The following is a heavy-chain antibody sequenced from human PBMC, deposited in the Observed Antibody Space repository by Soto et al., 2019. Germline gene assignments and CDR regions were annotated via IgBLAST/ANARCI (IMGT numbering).Heavy chain of an antibody. D-gene: IGHD2-15*01. J-gene: IGHJ4*02. CDR2: IYYSGST. CDR1: GGSISSGDYY. Sequence: PSETLSLTCTVSGGSISSGDYYWSWIRQPPGKGLEWIGYIYYSGSTYYNPSLKSRVTISVDTSKNQFSLTLSPVTAADTAVYYCARGNCSGGSCYFDYWGQGTLVTVSS. V-gene: IGHV4-30-4*01. CDR3: ARGNCSGGSCYFDY.